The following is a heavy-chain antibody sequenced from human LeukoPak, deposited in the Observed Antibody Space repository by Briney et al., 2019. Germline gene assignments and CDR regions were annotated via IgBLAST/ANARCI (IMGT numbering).Heavy chain of an antibody. CDR2: IYHSGST. D-gene: IGHD4/OR15-4a*01. V-gene: IGHV4-30-2*01. CDR1: GGSISSGGYS. CDR3: ARGGGYGDFDY. J-gene: IGHJ4*02. Sequence: SETLSLTCAVSGGSISSGGYSWSWIRQPPGKGLEWIGYIYHSGSTHYNPSLKSRVTISVDRSKNQFSLKLSSVTAADTAVYYCARGGGYGDFDYWGQGTLVTVSS.